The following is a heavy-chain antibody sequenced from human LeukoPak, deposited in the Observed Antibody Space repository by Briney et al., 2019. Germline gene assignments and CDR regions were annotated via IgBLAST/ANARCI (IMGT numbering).Heavy chain of an antibody. CDR2: IYYSGST. CDR1: GGSFSGYY. J-gene: IGHJ4*02. CDR3: ARLGGPHFDY. Sequence: SETLSLTCAVYGGSFSGYYWSWIRQPPGKGLEWIGSIYYSGSTYYNPSLKSRVTISVDTSKNQFSLKLSSVTAADTAVYYCARLGGPHFDYWGQGTLVTVSS. D-gene: IGHD2-15*01. V-gene: IGHV4-34*01.